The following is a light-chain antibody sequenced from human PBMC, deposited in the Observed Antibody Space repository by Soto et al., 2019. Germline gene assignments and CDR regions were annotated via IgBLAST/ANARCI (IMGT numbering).Light chain of an antibody. J-gene: IGLJ2*01. CDR3: QSYDSSLSGLV. CDR2: DNT. V-gene: IGLV1-40*01. CDR1: SSNIGAGYD. Sequence: QAVLTQPPSVSGAPGQRVTISCTGSSSNIGAGYDVHWYQQLPGTAPKLLFYDNTNRPSGVPDRFSGSKSGTSASLAITGLQAEDEADYYCQSYDSSLSGLVFGGGTKVTVL.